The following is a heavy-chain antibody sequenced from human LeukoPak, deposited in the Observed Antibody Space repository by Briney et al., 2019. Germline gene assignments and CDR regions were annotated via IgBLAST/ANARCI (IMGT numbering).Heavy chain of an antibody. D-gene: IGHD3-3*02. CDR2: VSPSHTTR. CDR1: GYTFRQYS. Sequence: GGPVKVSCKASGYTFRQYSISWVRQAPGKGFEWMGWVSPSHTTRVYAQDFQGRVTMTADTNTNTVSMELRSLRFDDTAVYFCARDYILPLETDNGDGFAIWGQGTVVTVSS. CDR3: ARDYILPLETDNGDGFAI. V-gene: IGHV1-18*01. J-gene: IGHJ3*02.